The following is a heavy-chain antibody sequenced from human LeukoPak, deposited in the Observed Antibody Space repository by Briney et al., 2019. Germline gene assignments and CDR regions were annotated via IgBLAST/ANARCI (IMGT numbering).Heavy chain of an antibody. Sequence: ASVKVSCKASGYTFTSYYMHWVRQAPGQGLEWMGLINPSGGSTSYAQKFQGRVTMTRDTSTSTVYMELSSLRSEDTAVYYCARDQGVGYYDILTAAYYFDYWGQGTLVTVSS. V-gene: IGHV1-46*01. CDR3: ARDQGVGYYDILTAAYYFDY. J-gene: IGHJ4*02. D-gene: IGHD3-9*01. CDR1: GYTFTSYY. CDR2: INPSGGST.